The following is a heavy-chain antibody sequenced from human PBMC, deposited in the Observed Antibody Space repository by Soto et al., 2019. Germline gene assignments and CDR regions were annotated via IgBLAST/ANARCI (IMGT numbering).Heavy chain of an antibody. J-gene: IGHJ6*02. CDR1: GGSISSGGYY. CDR3: SRGSSVLGYYYYYGMDV. V-gene: IGHV4-31*03. D-gene: IGHD6-6*01. Sequence: LSLTCTVSGGSISSGGYYWSWIRQHPGKGLEWIGYIYYSGSTYYNPSLKSRVTISVDTSKNQFSLKLSSVTAADTAVYYCSRGSSVLGYYYYYGMDVWGQRTTVTVSS. CDR2: IYYSGST.